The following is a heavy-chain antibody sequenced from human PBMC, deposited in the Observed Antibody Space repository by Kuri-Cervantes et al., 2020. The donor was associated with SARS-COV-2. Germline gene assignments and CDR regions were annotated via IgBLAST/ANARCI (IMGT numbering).Heavy chain of an antibody. CDR1: GFTFSSYA. CDR3: ARVRDSITIFGVVTPDAFDI. J-gene: IGHJ3*02. D-gene: IGHD3-3*01. Sequence: GESLKISCAASGFTFSSYAMHWVRQAPGKGLEWVAVISYDGSNKYYADSVKGRFTISRDNSKNTLYLQMNSLRAEDTAVYYCARVRDSITIFGVVTPDAFDIWGQGTMVTVSS. CDR2: ISYDGSNK. V-gene: IGHV3-30-3*01.